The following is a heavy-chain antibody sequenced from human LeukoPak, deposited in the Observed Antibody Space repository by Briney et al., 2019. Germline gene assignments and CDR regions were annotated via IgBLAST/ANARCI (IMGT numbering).Heavy chain of an antibody. CDR1: GFIFTSYA. CDR3: AKESPYAVGGTGRVYYFDY. D-gene: IGHD1-26*01. V-gene: IGHV3-23*01. CDR2: ISNSGRT. Sequence: GGSLRLSCAASGFIFTSYAISWVRQAPGKGLEWVSAISNSGRTYYVDSVKGRFTISRDNSKNTVDLQMNGLRAEDTAVYYCAKESPYAVGGTGRVYYFDYWGQGALVTVSS. J-gene: IGHJ4*02.